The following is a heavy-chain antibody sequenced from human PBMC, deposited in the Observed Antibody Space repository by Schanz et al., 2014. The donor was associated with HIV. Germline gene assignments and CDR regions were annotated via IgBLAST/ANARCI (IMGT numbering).Heavy chain of an antibody. J-gene: IGHJ4*02. CDR2: ISYDGSNK. Sequence: VQLVESGGGLVKPGESLRLSCAASGFTFSRYTMSWVRQAPGKGLEWVAVISYDGSNKYYADSVKGRFTISRDNSKKTLYLQMNSLRADDTAMYYCARDVGAGANDYWGQGTLVTVSS. CDR1: GFTFSRYT. CDR3: ARDVGAGANDY. V-gene: IGHV3-30*03. D-gene: IGHD1-26*01.